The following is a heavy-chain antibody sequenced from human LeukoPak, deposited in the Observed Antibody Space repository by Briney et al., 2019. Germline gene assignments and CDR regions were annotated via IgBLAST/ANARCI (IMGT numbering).Heavy chain of an antibody. V-gene: IGHV3-20*04. CDR3: ARDRPATLAV. D-gene: IGHD2-15*01. J-gene: IGHJ6*04. CDR2: INWNGRIT. Sequence: PGGSLRLSCKGSGFTFDNHGMTWVRQIPGKGLEWVSGINWNGRITDYADSVKGRFTISRDNAKNSLYLQMNSLRAEDTAVYYCARDRPATLAVWGKGTTVTISS. CDR1: GFTFDNHG.